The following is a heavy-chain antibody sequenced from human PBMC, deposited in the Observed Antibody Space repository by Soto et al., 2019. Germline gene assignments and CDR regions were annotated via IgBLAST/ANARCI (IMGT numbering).Heavy chain of an antibody. CDR3: ATQRADYSGDY. Sequence: QVQLGQSGAQVKRPGASVMVSCKVYGSSLIDTPRHWVRQIPGKGLEWMGGFDLEERKYIYAQKIQGRVTMTDESSTVTAFMDLGRLGSEDTAVYYCATQRADYSGDYWGQGTLVTVSS. J-gene: IGHJ4*02. V-gene: IGHV1-24*01. CDR2: FDLEERKY. D-gene: IGHD4-17*01. CDR1: GSSLIDTP.